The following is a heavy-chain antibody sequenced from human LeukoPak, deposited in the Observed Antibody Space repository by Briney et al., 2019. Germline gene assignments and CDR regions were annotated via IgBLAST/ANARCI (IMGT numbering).Heavy chain of an antibody. V-gene: IGHV3-30-3*01. D-gene: IGHD6-19*01. J-gene: IGHJ4*02. CDR2: ISNDGSIE. CDR3: AKETYSSGWYPYFDY. Sequence: GGSLRLSCAASGFTFSSYAMHWARQAPGKGLDWVAVISNDGSIEYYADSVKGRFTISRDNSKNTLYLQMNSLRAEDTAVYYCAKETYSSGWYPYFDYWGQGTLVTVSS. CDR1: GFTFSSYA.